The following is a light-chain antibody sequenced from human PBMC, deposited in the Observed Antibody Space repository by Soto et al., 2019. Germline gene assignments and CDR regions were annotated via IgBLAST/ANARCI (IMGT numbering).Light chain of an antibody. V-gene: IGKV3-20*01. CDR1: QSFTSTS. Sequence: EIVLTQSPGTLSLSPGERATLSCRASQSFTSTSLAWYQQKPGQAPRLLISGASRRAAGIPDRFSGSGSGTDFTLTISRLESEDLAVYYGQQYDSSPRTFGQGTRVEIK. J-gene: IGKJ1*01. CDR3: QQYDSSPRT. CDR2: GAS.